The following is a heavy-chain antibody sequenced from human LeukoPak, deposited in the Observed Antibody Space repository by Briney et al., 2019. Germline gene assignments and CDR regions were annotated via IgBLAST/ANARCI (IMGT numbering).Heavy chain of an antibody. Sequence: GGSLRLSCAASGFPFSNYAMQWVRQAPGKGLEYVSGISSNGGTTVYANSVKGRFTISRDNAKNSLYLQMNSLRAEDTAVYYCARDRVAARQWGYYYYMDVWGKGTTVTVSS. CDR2: ISSNGGTT. D-gene: IGHD6-6*01. CDR3: ARDRVAARQWGYYYYMDV. V-gene: IGHV3-64*01. J-gene: IGHJ6*03. CDR1: GFPFSNYA.